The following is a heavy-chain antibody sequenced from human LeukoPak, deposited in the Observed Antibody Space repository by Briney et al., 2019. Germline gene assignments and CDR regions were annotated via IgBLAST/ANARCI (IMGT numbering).Heavy chain of an antibody. V-gene: IGHV3-23*01. Sequence: GGSLRLSCAASGFTFSSYAMSWVRQAPGKGLEWVSAISGSGGSTYYADSVKGRFTISRDNSKNTLYLQMNSLRAEDTAVYYCASSVVVVTAFFDYWGQGTLVTASS. D-gene: IGHD2-21*02. CDR1: GFTFSSYA. CDR3: ASSVVVVTAFFDY. CDR2: ISGSGGST. J-gene: IGHJ4*02.